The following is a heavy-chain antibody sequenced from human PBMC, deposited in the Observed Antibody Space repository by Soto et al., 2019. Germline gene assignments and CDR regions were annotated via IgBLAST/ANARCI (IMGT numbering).Heavy chain of an antibody. D-gene: IGHD3-22*01. Sequence: QVQLVQSGAEVKKPGSSVKVSCKASGGSLSSYDISWVRQAPGQGLEWMGAIIPVFGTPNYAQKFQDRVTITADESTTTVYMEVRSLTSEDTAVYYCARGDATKIVVTTYYAMDVWAQGTTVTVSS. CDR3: ARGDATKIVVTTYYAMDV. V-gene: IGHV1-69*12. CDR2: IIPVFGTP. CDR1: GGSLSSYD. J-gene: IGHJ6*02.